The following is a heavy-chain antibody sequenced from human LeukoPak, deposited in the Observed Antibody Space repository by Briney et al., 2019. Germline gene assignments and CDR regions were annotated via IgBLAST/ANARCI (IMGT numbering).Heavy chain of an antibody. CDR1: GYTFTSYD. CDR2: IIPPFTTA. J-gene: IGHJ5*02. V-gene: IGHV1-69*05. Sequence: GASMKVSCKASGYTFTSYDINWVRQATGQGLEWMGGIIPPFTTADCAQKFQGRVTITTDDSTSTVYMELSSLRFEDTAVYYCARGFSVVPAAIMGHWFDTWGQGTLVTVSS. CDR3: ARGFSVVPAAIMGHWFDT. D-gene: IGHD2-2*01.